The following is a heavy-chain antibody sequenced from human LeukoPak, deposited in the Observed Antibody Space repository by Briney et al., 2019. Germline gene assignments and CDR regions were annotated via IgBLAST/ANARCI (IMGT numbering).Heavy chain of an antibody. CDR1: GYTFTTYG. CDR2: ISVYNGNT. CDR3: ARSWLTLADAFDI. D-gene: IGHD6-13*01. J-gene: IGHJ3*02. V-gene: IGHV1-18*01. Sequence: ASVKVSCKASGYTFTTYGISWVRQAPGQGLEWMGWISVYNGNTNYAQKLQGRVTTTTDTSTSTAYMELRSLRSDDTAVYYCARSWLTLADAFDIWGQGTMVTVSS.